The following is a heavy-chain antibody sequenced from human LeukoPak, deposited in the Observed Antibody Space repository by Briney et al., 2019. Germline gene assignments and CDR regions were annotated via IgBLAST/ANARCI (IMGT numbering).Heavy chain of an antibody. Sequence: GGSLRLSCAASGFTFSSYAMGWVRQAPGKGLEWVSLISGSGGSTYYADSVKGRFTISRDNSKNTLYLQVNSLRAEDTAVYYCAKGGKWDVTPFDYWGQGTLVTVSP. CDR3: AKGGKWDVTPFDY. V-gene: IGHV3-23*01. CDR1: GFTFSSYA. CDR2: ISGSGGST. D-gene: IGHD1-26*01. J-gene: IGHJ4*02.